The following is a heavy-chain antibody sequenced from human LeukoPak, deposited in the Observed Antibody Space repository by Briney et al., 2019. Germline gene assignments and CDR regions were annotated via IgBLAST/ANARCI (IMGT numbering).Heavy chain of an antibody. CDR1: GFTFSSYS. Sequence: GGSLRLSCAASGFTFSSYSMNWVRQAPGKGLEWVSSISSSSSYIYYADSAKGRFTISRDNAKNSLYLQMNSLRAEDTAVYYCARLVEGHAFDIWGQGTMVTVSS. J-gene: IGHJ3*02. CDR3: ARLVEGHAFDI. V-gene: IGHV3-21*01. CDR2: ISSSSSYI. D-gene: IGHD2-15*01.